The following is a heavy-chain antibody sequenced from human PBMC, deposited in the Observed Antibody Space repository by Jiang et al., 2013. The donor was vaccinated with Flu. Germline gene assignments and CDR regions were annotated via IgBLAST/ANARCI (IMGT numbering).Heavy chain of an antibody. CDR1: GGSFSGYY. CDR3: ARMGLDYDFWSGYYGNWFDP. CDR2: INHSGST. J-gene: IGHJ5*02. Sequence: LLKPSETLSLTCAVYGGSFSGYYWSWIRQPPGKGLEWIGEINHSGSTNYNPSLKSRVTISVDTSKNQFSLKLSSVTAADTAVYYCARMGLDYDFWSGYYGNWFDPWGQGTLVTVSS. V-gene: IGHV4-34*01. D-gene: IGHD3-3*01.